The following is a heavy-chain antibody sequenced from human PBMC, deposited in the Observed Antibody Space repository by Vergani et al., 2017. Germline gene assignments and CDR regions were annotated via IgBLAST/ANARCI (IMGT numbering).Heavy chain of an antibody. J-gene: IGHJ4*02. CDR3: ARGWVSGWYGELGY. CDR2: IYYTGST. D-gene: IGHD6-19*01. V-gene: IGHV4-59*01. CDR1: GSSISSYY. Sequence: QVQLQESGPGLLKPSETLSLTCTVSGSSISSYYWSWIRQPPGKGLEWIGNIYYTGSTNYNPSLQSRVTMSVDTSNNQFSLRLSSVTAADTAVYYCARGWVSGWYGELGYWGQGTLVTVTS.